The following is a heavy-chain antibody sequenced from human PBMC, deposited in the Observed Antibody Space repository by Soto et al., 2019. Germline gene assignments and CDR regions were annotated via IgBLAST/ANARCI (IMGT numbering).Heavy chain of an antibody. J-gene: IGHJ4*02. CDR1: GFTFSRYW. CDR2: INDDGSST. D-gene: IGHD2-2*01. Sequence: EVQLVESGGGLVQPGGSLRLSCAASGFTFSRYWMHWVRQGPGKGLVWVSRINDDGSSTNYADSVKGRFTISRDNAKNTLYLQMNSLTAEDTAVYYCARDLRRWPQCDALGYWGQGTLVTVSS. CDR3: ARDLRRWPQCDALGY. V-gene: IGHV3-74*01.